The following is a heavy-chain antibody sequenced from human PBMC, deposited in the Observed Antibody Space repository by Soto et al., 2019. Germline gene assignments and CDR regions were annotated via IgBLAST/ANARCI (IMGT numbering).Heavy chain of an antibody. J-gene: IGHJ5*02. CDR2: IIPIFGTA. Sequence: GASVKVSCKASGGTFSSYAISWVRQAPGQGLERMGGIIPIFGTANYAQTFQGRVTITADESTSTAYMELSSLRSEDTAVYYCARDPGVTGTTRLYNWFDPWGQGTLVTVSS. CDR3: ARDPGVTGTTRLYNWFDP. D-gene: IGHD1-7*01. V-gene: IGHV1-69*13. CDR1: GGTFSSYA.